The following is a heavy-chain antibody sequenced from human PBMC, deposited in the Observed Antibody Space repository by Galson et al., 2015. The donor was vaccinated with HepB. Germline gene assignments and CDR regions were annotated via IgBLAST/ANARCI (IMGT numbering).Heavy chain of an antibody. CDR1: GYPYVTYA. D-gene: IGHD4-17*01. Sequence: SVKVSCKASGYPYVTYAVHWVRLAPGQGLEWLGWINNGNGNTQYSQRFQDRVTISTDTYARVAYMELSGLTSEDTAIYYCASNPMHFGDYSLGSLDDWGQGTLVTVSS. V-gene: IGHV1-3*04. CDR3: ASNPMHFGDYSLGSLDD. J-gene: IGHJ4*02. CDR2: INNGNGNT.